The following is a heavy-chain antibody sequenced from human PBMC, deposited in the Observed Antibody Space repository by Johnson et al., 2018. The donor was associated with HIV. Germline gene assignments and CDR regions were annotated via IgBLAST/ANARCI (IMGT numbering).Heavy chain of an antibody. Sequence: VQLVESGGCVVQPGRSLRLSCAASGFSVSSNYMTWVRQAPGKGLEWVSVIYSGGSTWYADSVKGRFTISRDNSKNTLYLQMNSLRPEDTAVYYCARAPPYYGGYSVSDAFDIWGQGTMVTVSS. V-gene: IGHV3-66*02. CDR3: ARAPPYYGGYSVSDAFDI. D-gene: IGHD3-22*01. CDR2: IYSGGST. J-gene: IGHJ3*02. CDR1: GFSVSSNY.